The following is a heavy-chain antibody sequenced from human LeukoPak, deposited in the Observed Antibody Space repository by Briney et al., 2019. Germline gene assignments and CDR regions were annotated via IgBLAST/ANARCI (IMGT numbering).Heavy chain of an antibody. CDR3: ARDYCSSTSCLFDY. V-gene: IGHV1-2*06. CDR1: GYTFTCYY. CDR2: FNPNSGDT. Sequence: ASVKVSCKASGYTFTCYYMHWVRQAPGQGFEWMGRFNPNSGDTNYAQKFQGRVTMTRDTSISTAYMELSRLRSDDTAVYYCARDYCSSTSCLFDYWGQGTLVSVSS. J-gene: IGHJ4*02. D-gene: IGHD2-2*01.